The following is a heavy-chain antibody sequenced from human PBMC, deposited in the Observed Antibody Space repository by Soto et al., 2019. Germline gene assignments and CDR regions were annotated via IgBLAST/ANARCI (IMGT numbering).Heavy chain of an antibody. D-gene: IGHD6-19*01. CDR1: GGSFSGYY. J-gene: IGHJ4*02. CDR3: ARVYSSGWYRLDY. CDR2: INHSGST. Sequence: QVQLQQWGAGLLKPSETLSLTCAVYGGSFSGYYWSWIRQPPGKGLEWIGEINHSGSTNYNPSLTSRVTISVDTSKNQFSLKLSSVTAADTAVYYCARVYSSGWYRLDYWGQGTLVTVSS. V-gene: IGHV4-34*01.